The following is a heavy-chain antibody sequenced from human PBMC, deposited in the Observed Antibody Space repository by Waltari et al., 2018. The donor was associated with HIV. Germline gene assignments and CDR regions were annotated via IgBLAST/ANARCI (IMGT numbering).Heavy chain of an antibody. CDR1: GYKFTNYA. Sequence: QVQLVQSGSELNKPGASVKISCRASGYKFTNYAMNWVRQAPGQGPEWMGWINANTGNPTYAQGFTGRFVFSLDTSVSTAYLQINSLKAEDTAVYYCAKLGMKNWFDPWGQGTLVTVSS. CDR3: AKLGMKNWFDP. J-gene: IGHJ5*02. D-gene: IGHD3-3*02. V-gene: IGHV7-4-1*02. CDR2: INANTGNP.